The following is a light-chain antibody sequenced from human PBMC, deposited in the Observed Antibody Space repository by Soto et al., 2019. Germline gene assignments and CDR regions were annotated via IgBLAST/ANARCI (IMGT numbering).Light chain of an antibody. CDR3: QRYNNWPLT. CDR2: DTS. CDR1: QSISGPY. J-gene: IGKJ4*01. Sequence: EIVLTQSPDTLSLSPGERATLSCRASQSISGPYLAWYQQKPGQTPRLLIYDTSTRATGVPARFSGSRSGTEFTLTINSLQSEDFAVYYCQRYNNWPLTFGGGTKV. V-gene: IGKV3-15*01.